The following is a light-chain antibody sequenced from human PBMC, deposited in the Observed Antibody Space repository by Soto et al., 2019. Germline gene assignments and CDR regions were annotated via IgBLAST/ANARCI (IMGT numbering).Light chain of an antibody. CDR3: QQSYSTPIT. Sequence: IQMTKSPSSVSASVLDRVTITFLASQGISSWLAWYQQKPGKAPKLLIYKASSLQSGVPSRFSGGGSGTDFTLIVSSLQPEDFATYYCQQSYSTPITFGQGTRLDIK. J-gene: IGKJ5*01. V-gene: IGKV1-12*01. CDR2: KAS. CDR1: QGISSW.